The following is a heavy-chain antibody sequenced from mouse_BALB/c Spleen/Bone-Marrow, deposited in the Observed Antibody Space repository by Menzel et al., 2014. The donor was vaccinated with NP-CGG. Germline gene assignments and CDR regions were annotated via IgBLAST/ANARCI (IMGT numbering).Heavy chain of an antibody. J-gene: IGHJ2*01. CDR3: ARWGDDGTYDY. Sequence: QVHVKQSGAELAKPGASVKMSCKASGYTFTSYWMHWVKQRPGQGLEWIGYINPSTGYTEYSQKLKDKATLTADKSSSTAYMQLRSLTSEDSAVYNCARWGDDGTYDYWGQGTTLTVSS. V-gene: IGHV1-7*01. D-gene: IGHD2-12*01. CDR2: INPSTGYT. CDR1: GYTFTSYW.